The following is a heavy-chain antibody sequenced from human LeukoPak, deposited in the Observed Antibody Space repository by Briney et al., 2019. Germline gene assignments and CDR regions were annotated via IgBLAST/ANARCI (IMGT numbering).Heavy chain of an antibody. J-gene: IGHJ3*02. V-gene: IGHV3-48*04. CDR1: GFTFSSYS. CDR3: ARDRSSSYSGSYGAFDI. Sequence: GGSLRLSCAASGFTFSSYSMNWVRQAPGKGLEWVSYISSSSSTIYYADSVKGRFTISRDSAKNSLYLQMNSLRAEDTAVYYCARDRSSSYSGSYGAFDIWGQGTMVTVSS. CDR2: ISSSSSTI. D-gene: IGHD1-26*01.